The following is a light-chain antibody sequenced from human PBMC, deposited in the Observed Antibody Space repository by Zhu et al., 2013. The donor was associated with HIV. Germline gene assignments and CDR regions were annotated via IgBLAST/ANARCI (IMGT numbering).Light chain of an antibody. V-gene: IGKV3-20*01. CDR1: QTVSDN. J-gene: IGKJ1*01. CDR3: QHYGDSPWT. CDR2: GAS. Sequence: EIVMTQSPATLSVSPGERATLSCRASQTVSDNLAWYQQKPGQAPRLLIYGASTRATGIPDRFSGSGSGTDFTLTISRLEPEDFAVYYCQHYGDSPWTFGPGTKVEIK.